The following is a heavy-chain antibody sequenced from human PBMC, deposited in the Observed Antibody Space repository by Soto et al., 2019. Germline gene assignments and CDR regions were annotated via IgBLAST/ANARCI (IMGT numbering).Heavy chain of an antibody. J-gene: IGHJ6*03. V-gene: IGHV3-66*01. Sequence: PGGSLRLSCAASGFTVSSKYVSWVRPAPGQGLEWVSLIYSGGNAYYADSVKGRFTISRDNSKNTLSLQMNSLRAEDTAVYYCARGPEYSNSHYYMDVWGEGTTVTVSS. CDR1: GFTVSSKY. CDR2: IYSGGNA. D-gene: IGHD6-6*01. CDR3: ARGPEYSNSHYYMDV.